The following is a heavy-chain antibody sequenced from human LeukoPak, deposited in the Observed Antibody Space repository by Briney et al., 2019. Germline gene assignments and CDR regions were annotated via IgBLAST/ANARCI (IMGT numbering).Heavy chain of an antibody. CDR1: GFTFSTYE. D-gene: IGHD2-2*01. V-gene: IGHV3-48*03. CDR2: ISSRDSTI. Sequence: PGGSLRLSCAASGFTFSTYEMNWVRQAPGKGLEWVSYISSRDSTIYYADSVKGRFTISRDNAKNSLYPQMNSLRAEDTAVYYCARRYCSSSSCTLDYSGQGTLVTVSS. J-gene: IGHJ4*02. CDR3: ARRYCSSSSCTLDY.